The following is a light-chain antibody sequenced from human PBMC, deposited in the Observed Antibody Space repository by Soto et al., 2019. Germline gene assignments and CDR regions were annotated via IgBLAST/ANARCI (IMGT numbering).Light chain of an antibody. CDR3: GSYTISSSRV. J-gene: IGLJ1*01. CDR2: DVS. V-gene: IGLV2-14*03. CDR1: SRDVGAYDF. Sequence: VLTQPASVSGSPGQSITISCTGTSRDVGAYDFVSWYQQHPGKAPKLMIYDVSNRPSGVSTRFSGSKSGNTASLTISGLQAEDEADYYCGSYTISSSRVFGTGTKVTVL.